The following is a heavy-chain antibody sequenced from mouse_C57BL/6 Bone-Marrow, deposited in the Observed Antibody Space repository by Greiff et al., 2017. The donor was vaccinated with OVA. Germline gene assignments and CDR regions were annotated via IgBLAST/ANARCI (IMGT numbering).Heavy chain of an antibody. CDR3: AREGVPAWFAY. CDR2: IHPNSGST. J-gene: IGHJ3*01. V-gene: IGHV1-64*01. CDR1: GYTFTSYW. Sequence: QVQLQQPGAELVKPGASVTLSCKASGYTFTSYWLPWVKQRPGPGLEWIGMIHPNSGSTNYNEKFKSKATMTVDKSSSTAYMQLSSLTSEDSAVYDWAREGVPAWFAYWGQGTLVTVSA.